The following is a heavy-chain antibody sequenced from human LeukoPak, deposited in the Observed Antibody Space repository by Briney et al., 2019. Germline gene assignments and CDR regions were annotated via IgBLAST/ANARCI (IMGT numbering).Heavy chain of an antibody. V-gene: IGHV4-34*01. Sequence: SETLSLTCAVYGGSFSGYYWSWIRQPPGKGLEWIGEINHSGSTNYNPSLKSRVTISVDTSKNQFSLKLSSVTAADTAVYYCARETTYDSSGYYYGPADAWGQGTLVTVSS. D-gene: IGHD3-22*01. CDR2: INHSGST. J-gene: IGHJ5*02. CDR3: ARETTYDSSGYYYGPADA. CDR1: GGSFSGYY.